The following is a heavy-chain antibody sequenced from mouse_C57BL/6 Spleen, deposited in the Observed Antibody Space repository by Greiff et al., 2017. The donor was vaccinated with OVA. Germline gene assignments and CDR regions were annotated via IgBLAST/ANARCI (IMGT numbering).Heavy chain of an antibody. J-gene: IGHJ4*01. CDR2: IYPGDGDT. CDR3: AREGVSSPYYYAMDY. CDR1: GYAFSSSW. D-gene: IGHD1-1*01. Sequence: VQLQQSGPELVKPGASVKLSCKASGYAFSSSWMNWVKQRPGKGLEWIGRIYPGDGDTNYNGKFKGKATLTADKSSSTAYMQLSSLTSEDSAVYFCAREGVSSPYYYAMDYWGQGTSVTVSS. V-gene: IGHV1-82*01.